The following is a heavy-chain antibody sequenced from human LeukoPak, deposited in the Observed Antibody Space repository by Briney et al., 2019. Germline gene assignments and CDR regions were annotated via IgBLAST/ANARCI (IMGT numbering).Heavy chain of an antibody. CDR3: ARRHDYHYGMDV. D-gene: IGHD4/OR15-4a*01. Sequence: GESLKISCKSSGYSFANSWIAWVRQMPGKGLEWMGIIYPGDSDTRYSPSFQGQVTISADKSISTDYLQWSSLKASDTAIYYCARRHDYHYGMDVWGQGTTVTVYS. CDR1: GYSFANSW. V-gene: IGHV5-51*01. J-gene: IGHJ6*02. CDR2: IYPGDSDT.